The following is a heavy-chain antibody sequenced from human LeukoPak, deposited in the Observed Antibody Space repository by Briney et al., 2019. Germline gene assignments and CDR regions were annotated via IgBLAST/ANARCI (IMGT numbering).Heavy chain of an antibody. CDR1: VYTFTSYD. CDR3: ARAGGGYSSSWYDWFDP. D-gene: IGHD6-13*01. J-gene: IGHJ5*02. V-gene: IGHV1-8*01. Sequence: ASVKVSCKASVYTFTSYDINWVRQATGQGLEWMGWMNPNSGNTGYAQKFQGRVTMTRNTSISTAYMELSSLRSEDTAVYYCARAGGGYSSSWYDWFDPWGQGTLVTVSS. CDR2: MNPNSGNT.